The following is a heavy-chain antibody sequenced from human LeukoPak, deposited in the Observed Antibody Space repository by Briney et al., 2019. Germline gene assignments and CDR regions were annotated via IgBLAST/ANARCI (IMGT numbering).Heavy chain of an antibody. CDR3: ARQSGNGYSGYDFQAFDI. CDR1: GGSLSSYY. D-gene: IGHD5-12*01. CDR2: IYYSGST. J-gene: IGHJ3*02. Sequence: SETLSLTCTVSGGSLSSYYWSWIRQPPGKGLEWVGYIYYSGSTNYNPPLKSRVTIPVDMSKNQFSLKLSSVTAADTAVYYCARQSGNGYSGYDFQAFDIWGQGTMVTVSS. V-gene: IGHV4-59*08.